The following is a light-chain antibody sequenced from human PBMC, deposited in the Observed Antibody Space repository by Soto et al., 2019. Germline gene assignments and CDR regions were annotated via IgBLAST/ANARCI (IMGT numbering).Light chain of an antibody. CDR1: QTITSDY. Sequence: EIVLTQSPGTLSLSPGQRATLSCRASQTITSDYLAWYQQKPGQATRLLIYGASHGATGIADRFSGGGSGTDFTLTISGLEPADFAVFFCQQYGNTPWTFGYGTTVQIK. CDR3: QQYGNTPWT. CDR2: GAS. J-gene: IGKJ1*01. V-gene: IGKV3-20*01.